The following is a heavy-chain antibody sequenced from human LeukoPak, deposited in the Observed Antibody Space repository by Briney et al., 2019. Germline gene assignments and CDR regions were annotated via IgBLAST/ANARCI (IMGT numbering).Heavy chain of an antibody. CDR1: GFTFSTYA. Sequence: GGSLRLSCAVSGFTFSTYAMSWVRQAPGKGLEWVSAIGGTGGSTYYTDSVEGRFTISRDNSKNTLCLQMNNLRAEDTAVYYCARRLAQTKGFDYWGRGTLVTVSS. CDR2: IGGTGGST. CDR3: ARRLAQTKGFDY. V-gene: IGHV3-23*01. D-gene: IGHD2-21*01. J-gene: IGHJ4*02.